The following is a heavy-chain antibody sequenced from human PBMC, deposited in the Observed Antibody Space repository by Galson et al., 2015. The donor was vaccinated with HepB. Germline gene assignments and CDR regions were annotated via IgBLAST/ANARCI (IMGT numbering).Heavy chain of an antibody. CDR2: IGGGGST. CDR1: GFTFNSYA. V-gene: IGHV3-23*01. CDR3: AKGDVWGSAALNYGMDV. Sequence: SLRLSCAASGFTFNSYAMTWVRPAPGKGLEWVAAIGGGGSTSYAESVKGRFTISRDNSKNMVFLQMYSLRAEDTAVYYCAKGDVWGSAALNYGMDVWGQGTTVTVSS. D-gene: IGHD3-16*01. J-gene: IGHJ6*02.